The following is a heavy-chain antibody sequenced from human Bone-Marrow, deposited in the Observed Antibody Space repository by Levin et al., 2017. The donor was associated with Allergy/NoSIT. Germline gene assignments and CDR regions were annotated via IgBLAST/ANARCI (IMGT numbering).Heavy chain of an antibody. V-gene: IGHV4-30-4*01. Sequence: SQTLSLTCTVSGGSISSGNYYWSWIRQPPGKGLEWIGYIYFSGSTYYNPSLKSRLTISVDTSKNQFSLNLTSVTAADTAVYYCATSSGSYKIYFAYWGQGTLVTVSS. CDR1: GGSISSGNYY. D-gene: IGHD3-10*01. CDR3: ATSSGSYKIYFAY. CDR2: IYFSGST. J-gene: IGHJ4*02.